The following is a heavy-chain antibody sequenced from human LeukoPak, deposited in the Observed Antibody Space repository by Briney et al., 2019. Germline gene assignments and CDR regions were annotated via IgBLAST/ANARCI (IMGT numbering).Heavy chain of an antibody. CDR2: INPNSGGT. V-gene: IGHV1-2*02. D-gene: IGHD6-13*01. CDR3: ARSIAAAGSDY. Sequence: ASVKVSRKASGYTFTGYYMHWVRQAPGQGLEWVGWINPNSGGTNYAQKFQGRVTMTRDTAISTAYMELSRLRSDDTAVYYCARSIAAAGSDYWGQGTLVTVSS. CDR1: GYTFTGYY. J-gene: IGHJ4*02.